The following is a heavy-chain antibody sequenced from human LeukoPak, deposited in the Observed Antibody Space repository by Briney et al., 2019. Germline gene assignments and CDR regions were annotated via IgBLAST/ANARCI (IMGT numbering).Heavy chain of an antibody. J-gene: IGHJ6*03. CDR3: ARGPYCSSTSCYPLYYYYYMDV. V-gene: IGHV4-30-4*08. CDR2: IYYSGST. Sequence: SETLSLTCTGSGGSISSGDYYWSWIRQPPGKGLEWIGYIYYSGSTYYNPALKSRVTISVDTSKDQFSLKLSSVTAADTAVYYCARGPYCSSTSCYPLYYYYYMDVWGKGTTVTVSS. D-gene: IGHD2-2*01. CDR1: GGSISSGDYY.